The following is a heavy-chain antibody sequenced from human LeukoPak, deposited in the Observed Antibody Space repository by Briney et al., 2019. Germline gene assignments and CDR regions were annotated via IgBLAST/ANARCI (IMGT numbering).Heavy chain of an antibody. CDR2: INHSGST. Sequence: NPSETLSLTCAVYGGSFSGYYWSWIRQPPGKGLEWIGEINHSGSTNYNPSLKSRVTISVDTSKNQFSLKLSSVTAADTAVYYCARRFGYCSSTSCYFGSRGNWFDPWGQGTLVTVSS. J-gene: IGHJ5*02. CDR3: ARRFGYCSSTSCYFGSRGNWFDP. CDR1: GGSFSGYY. V-gene: IGHV4-34*01. D-gene: IGHD2-2*03.